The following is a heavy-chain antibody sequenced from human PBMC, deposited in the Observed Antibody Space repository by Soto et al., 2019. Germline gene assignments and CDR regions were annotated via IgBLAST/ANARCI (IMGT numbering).Heavy chain of an antibody. V-gene: IGHV4-34*01. CDR3: ARGGRGDWLLSGEYFQH. CDR1: GGSFSGYY. CDR2: INHSGST. D-gene: IGHD3-9*01. J-gene: IGHJ1*01. Sequence: QVQLQQWGAGLLKPSETLSLTCAVYGGSFSGYYWSWIRQPPGKGLEWIGEINHSGSTNYNPSLKSRVTISVDTSKNQFSLKLSSVTAADTAVYYWARGGRGDWLLSGEYFQHWGQGTLVTVSS.